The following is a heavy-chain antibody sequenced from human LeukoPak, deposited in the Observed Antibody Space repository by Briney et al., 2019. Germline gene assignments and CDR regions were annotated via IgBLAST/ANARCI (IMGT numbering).Heavy chain of an antibody. CDR3: AKVFSRLQLGY. V-gene: IGHV3-9*01. J-gene: IGHJ4*02. D-gene: IGHD5-24*01. CDR1: GFTFDDYA. Sequence: GGSLRLSCAASGFTFDDYAMHWVRQAPGKGLEWVSGISWNSGSIGYADSVKGRFTISRDNAKNSLCLQMNSLRAEDTAVYYCAKVFSRLQLGYWGQGTLVTVSS. CDR2: ISWNSGSI.